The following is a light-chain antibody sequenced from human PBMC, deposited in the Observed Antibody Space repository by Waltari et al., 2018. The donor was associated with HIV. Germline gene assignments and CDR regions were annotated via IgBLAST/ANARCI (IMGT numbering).Light chain of an antibody. V-gene: IGLV1-40*01. CDR1: SSNLRARYD. CDR2: PNT. Sequence: QSVLTQPPSVSGAPGQRVTISCTGSSSNLRARYDAHRYQQFPRTPPKLVTFPNTNRPAGIPDRFSGSKSGTSASLVITGVQAEDEADYYCQSYDSSLNAWVFGGGTKLTVL. CDR3: QSYDSSLNAWV. J-gene: IGLJ3*02.